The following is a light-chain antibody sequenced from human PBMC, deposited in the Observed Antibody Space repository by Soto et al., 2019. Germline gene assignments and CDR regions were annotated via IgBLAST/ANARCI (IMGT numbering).Light chain of an antibody. Sequence: EIVLPQSPATLSSSPGERATLSCRASQTVNSRLAWYQYKPGQAPRLLIYHTSNRATGIPARFSGSGSGTDFTLTISSLEPEDFAVYYCHQRQSWPRTFGQGTKVDIK. CDR1: QTVNSR. CDR3: HQRQSWPRT. J-gene: IGKJ1*01. V-gene: IGKV3-11*01. CDR2: HTS.